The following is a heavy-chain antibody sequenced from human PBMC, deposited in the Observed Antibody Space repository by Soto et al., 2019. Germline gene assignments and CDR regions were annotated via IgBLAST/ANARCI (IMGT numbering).Heavy chain of an antibody. V-gene: IGHV3-33*01. D-gene: IGHD3-10*01. J-gene: IGHJ6*02. CDR2: ILNDGSNR. CDR3: ARDDEYSGNGMDV. CDR1: GFTFSNYG. Sequence: QVQLVESGGGVVQPGRSLRLSCAASGFTFSNYGMHWVRQAPGMGLAWVAVILNDGSNRYHADSVKDRFTISRDNSKNMLYLQMNRLRAEDTAVYYCARDDEYSGNGMDVWGQGTTVTVS.